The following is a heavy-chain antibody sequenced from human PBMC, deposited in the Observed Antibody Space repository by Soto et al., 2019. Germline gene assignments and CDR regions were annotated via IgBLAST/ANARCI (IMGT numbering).Heavy chain of an antibody. CDR3: ARDPLIDWSSASCYDYDGMDV. CDR2: IRAYNGNT. CDR1: GYTFTSYG. D-gene: IGHD2-2*01. V-gene: IGHV1-18*01. J-gene: IGHJ6*02. Sequence: QVQLVQSGAEVKQPGASVKVSCTASGYTFTSYGISWVRQAPGQGLEWMGWIRAYNGNTNYAQKLQGRVTMTTDTSTSTAYMELRSLRADDTAVYYCARDPLIDWSSASCYDYDGMDVWGQGTTVTVSS.